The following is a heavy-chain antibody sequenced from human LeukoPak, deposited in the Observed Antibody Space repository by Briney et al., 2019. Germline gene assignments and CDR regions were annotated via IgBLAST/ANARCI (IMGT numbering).Heavy chain of an antibody. CDR2: IYYSGST. Sequence: SETLSLTCTVSGGSISSSSYYWGWIRQPPGKGLEWIGSIYYSGSTYYNPSLKSRVTMSVDTSKNQFSLKLSSVTAADTAVYYCARGGISFLYPWGQGTLVTVSS. D-gene: IGHD3-3*02. CDR3: ARGGISFLYP. CDR1: GGSISSSSYY. J-gene: IGHJ5*02. V-gene: IGHV4-39*07.